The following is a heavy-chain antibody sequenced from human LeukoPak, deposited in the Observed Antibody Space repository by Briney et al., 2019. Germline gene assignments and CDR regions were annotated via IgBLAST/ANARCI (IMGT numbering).Heavy chain of an antibody. CDR3: ARLDYGDYASNWFDP. J-gene: IGHJ5*02. CDR1: GGSIISGGYY. CDR2: IYYSGST. Sequence: SETLSLTCTVSGGSIISGGYYWSWIRQHPGKGLEWIGYIYYSGSTYYNPSLKSRVTISVDRSKNQFSLKLSSVTAADTAVYYCARLDYGDYASNWFDPWGQGTLVTVSS. D-gene: IGHD4-17*01. V-gene: IGHV4-31*03.